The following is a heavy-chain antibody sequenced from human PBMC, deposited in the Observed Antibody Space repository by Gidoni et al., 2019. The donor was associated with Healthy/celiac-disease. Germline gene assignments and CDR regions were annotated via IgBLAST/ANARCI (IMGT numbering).Heavy chain of an antibody. D-gene: IGHD2-2*02. V-gene: IGHV3-30*18. Sequence: QVQLVESGGGVVQPGRSLRLSCAPSGFTFGSYGMHWVRQAPGKGLEWVAVISYDGINKYYADSVKGRFTISRDNSKNTLYLQMNSLRAEDTAVYYCAKDKCSYTCAFDIWGQGTMVTVSS. J-gene: IGHJ3*02. CDR3: AKDKCSYTCAFDI. CDR1: GFTFGSYG. CDR2: ISYDGINK.